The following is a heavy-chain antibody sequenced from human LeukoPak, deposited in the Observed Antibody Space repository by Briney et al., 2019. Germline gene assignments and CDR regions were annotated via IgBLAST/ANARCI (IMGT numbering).Heavy chain of an antibody. Sequence: GGSLRLSCAASGFTFSSYGMHWVRQAPGKGLEWVAFIRHDGSNKYYADSVKGRFTISRDNSKNTLYLQMNSLRAEDTAVYYCAKDHCSSTSCYKGARADYWGQGTLVTVSS. CDR3: AKDHCSSTSCYKGARADY. CDR1: GFTFSSYG. V-gene: IGHV3-30*02. J-gene: IGHJ4*02. D-gene: IGHD2-2*02. CDR2: IRHDGSNK.